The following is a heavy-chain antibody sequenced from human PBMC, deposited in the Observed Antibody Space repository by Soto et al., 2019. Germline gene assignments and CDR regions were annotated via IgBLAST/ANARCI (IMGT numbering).Heavy chain of an antibody. CDR2: ISGSGGST. CDR3: AKAGIGYDSSGYYYGGELDY. CDR1: GFTFSSYA. V-gene: IGHV3-23*01. D-gene: IGHD3-22*01. J-gene: IGHJ4*02. Sequence: GGSLRLSCAASGFTFSSYAMSWVRQAPGKGLEWVSAISGSGGSTYYADSVKGRFTISRDNSKNTLYLQMNSLRAEDTAVYYCAKAGIGYDSSGYYYGGELDYGGQGTLVTVSS.